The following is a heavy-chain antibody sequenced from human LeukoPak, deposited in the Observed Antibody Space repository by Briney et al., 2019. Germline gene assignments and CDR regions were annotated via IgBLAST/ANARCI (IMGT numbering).Heavy chain of an antibody. D-gene: IGHD6-13*01. CDR2: IDWDDDK. CDR1: GFSLSASGMC. J-gene: IGHJ6*03. Sequence: SGPTLVNPTQTLTLTCTFSGFSLSASGMCVSWIRQPPGKALEWLARIDWDDDKYYSTSLKTRLTISKDTSKNQVVLTMTNMDPVDTATYYCARIKMAAAGTAFYGHYYYMDVWGKGTTVTVSS. V-gene: IGHV2-70*11. CDR3: ARIKMAAAGTAFYGHYYYMDV.